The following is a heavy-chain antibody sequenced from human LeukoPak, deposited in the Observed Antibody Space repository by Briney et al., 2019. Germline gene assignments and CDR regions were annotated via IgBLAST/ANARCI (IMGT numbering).Heavy chain of an antibody. CDR3: ARDVSPAGYGGLFDY. CDR2: ISYDGSNK. V-gene: IGHV3-30-3*01. D-gene: IGHD4-23*01. Sequence: QPGGSLRLSCAASGFTFSSYAMHWVRQAPGKGLERVAVISYDGSNKYYADSVKGRFTISRDNSKNTLYLQMNSLRAEDTAVYYCARDVSPAGYGGLFDYWGQGTLVTVSS. CDR1: GFTFSSYA. J-gene: IGHJ4*02.